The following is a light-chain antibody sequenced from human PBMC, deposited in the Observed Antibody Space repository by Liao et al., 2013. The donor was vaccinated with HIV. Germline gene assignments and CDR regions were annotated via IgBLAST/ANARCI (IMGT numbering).Light chain of an antibody. CDR2: KDT. Sequence: SYELTQPPSVSVSPGQTARITCSGEALPKQFAYWYQQKPGQAPILVMYKDTERPSGIPERFSGSSSGTTVTLTINGVQADDEADYYCQSADSSGTSVVFGGGRKLTVL. J-gene: IGLJ2*01. V-gene: IGLV3-25*03. CDR3: QSADSSGTSVV. CDR1: ALPKQF.